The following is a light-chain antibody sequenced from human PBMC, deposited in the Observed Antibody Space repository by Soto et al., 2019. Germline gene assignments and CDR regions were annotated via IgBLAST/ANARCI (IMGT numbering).Light chain of an antibody. CDR1: QRISSY. V-gene: IGKV1-39*01. J-gene: IGKJ2*01. CDR2: AAS. Sequence: DLQMTQSPSSLSSFVGDRVTITCRASQRISSYLNWYQQKPGKAPKLLIYAASSLESGVPSRFSGSGSGTDFTLTISSLQPEDFATYYCQQSYSTPYTFGQGTKLEIK. CDR3: QQSYSTPYT.